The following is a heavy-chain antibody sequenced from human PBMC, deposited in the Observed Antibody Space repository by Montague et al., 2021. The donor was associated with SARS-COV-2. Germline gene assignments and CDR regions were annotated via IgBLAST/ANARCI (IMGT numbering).Heavy chain of an antibody. CDR1: GFTFSSYA. CDR3: ARDDSSSWYGAFDY. CDR2: ISHDGSNK. D-gene: IGHD6-13*01. Sequence: SLRLSCSASGFTFSSYAMHWVRQAPGKGLEWVAVISHDGSNKYYADSVKGRFTISRDNSKNTLYLQMNSLRAEDTAVYYCARDDSSSWYGAFDYWGQGTLVTVSS. V-gene: IGHV3-30*04. J-gene: IGHJ4*02.